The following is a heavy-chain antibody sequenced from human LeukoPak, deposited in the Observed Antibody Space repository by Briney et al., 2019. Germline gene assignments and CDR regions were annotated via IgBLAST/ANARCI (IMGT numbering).Heavy chain of an antibody. D-gene: IGHD1-26*01. V-gene: IGHV3-30*02. J-gene: IGHJ4*02. Sequence: PGGSLRLSCAASGLTFSSYGMHWVRQAPGKGLGGVAFIRYDGSNKYYADSVKGRFTISRDNSKNTLDLQMNSLRAEDTAVYYCAKDPVGATVFDYWGQGTLVSVAS. CDR3: AKDPVGATVFDY. CDR2: IRYDGSNK. CDR1: GLTFSSYG.